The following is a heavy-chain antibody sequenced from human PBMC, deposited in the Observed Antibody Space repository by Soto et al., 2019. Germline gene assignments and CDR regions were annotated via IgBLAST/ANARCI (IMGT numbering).Heavy chain of an antibody. CDR1: GFTFDSYA. V-gene: IGHV3-23*01. CDR2: ISGSGDYT. CDR3: ARVVVVIPPGYYYAMDV. Sequence: GGSLRLSCAASGFTFDSYAMNWVRQAPGKGLEWVSTISGSGDYTYYADSVKGRFTISRDNSENTLYLQMNSLRAEDTAVYYCARVVVVIPPGYYYAMDVWGQGTTVTVSS. J-gene: IGHJ6*02. D-gene: IGHD3-22*01.